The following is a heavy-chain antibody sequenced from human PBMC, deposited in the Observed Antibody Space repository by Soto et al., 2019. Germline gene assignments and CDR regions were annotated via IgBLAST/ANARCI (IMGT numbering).Heavy chain of an antibody. Sequence: QVQLVESGGGLVKPGGSLRLSCAASGFTFSDYYMSWIRQAPGKGLEWISYISSTGSYTNYADSVKGRFTISRDNAKNSMYLQMNSLRAEDTAVYYCARDSTGWRAVYDYWGQGSLVTVSS. CDR1: GFTFSDYY. D-gene: IGHD6-19*01. CDR2: ISSTGSYT. V-gene: IGHV3-11*05. CDR3: ARDSTGWRAVYDY. J-gene: IGHJ4*02.